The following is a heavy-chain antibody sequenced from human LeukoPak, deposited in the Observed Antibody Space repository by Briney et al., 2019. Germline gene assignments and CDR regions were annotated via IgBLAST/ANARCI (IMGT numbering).Heavy chain of an antibody. CDR1: GYSFIVYY. J-gene: IGHJ5*02. CDR2: INPSGGST. D-gene: IGHD4-23*01. CDR3: ARDNSVEDTAWWFDP. V-gene: IGHV1-46*01. Sequence: ASVKVSCKASGYSFIVYYIHWVRQAPGQGLEWMGIINPSGGSTSYAQKFQGRVTMTRDMSTSTDYMELSSLRSEDTAVYYCARDNSVEDTAWWFDPWGQGTLVTVSS.